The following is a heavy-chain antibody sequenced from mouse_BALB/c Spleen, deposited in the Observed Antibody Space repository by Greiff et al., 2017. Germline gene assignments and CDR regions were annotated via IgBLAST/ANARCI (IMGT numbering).Heavy chain of an antibody. J-gene: IGHJ4*01. D-gene: IGHD2-1*01. CDR2: INPSTGYT. CDR3: AKAGGNYEFFYAMDY. V-gene: IGHV1-7*01. CDR1: GYTFTSYW. Sequence: QVQLQQSGAELAKPGASVKMSCKASGYTFTSYWMHWVKQRPGQGLEWIGYINPSTGYTEYNQKFKDKATLTADKSSSTAYMQLSSLTSEDSAVYYCAKAGGNYEFFYAMDYWGQGTSVTVSS.